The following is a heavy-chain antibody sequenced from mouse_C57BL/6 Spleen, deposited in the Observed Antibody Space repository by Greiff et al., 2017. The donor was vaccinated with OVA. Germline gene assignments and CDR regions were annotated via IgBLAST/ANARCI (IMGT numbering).Heavy chain of an antibody. V-gene: IGHV1-62-2*01. CDR3: ARHQTAQATGYAMDY. J-gene: IGHJ4*01. D-gene: IGHD3-2*02. CDR2: FYPGSGSI. CDR1: GYTFTEYT. Sequence: VHLVESGAELVKPGASVKLSCKASGYTFTEYTIHWVKQRSGQGLEWIGWFYPGSGSIKYNEKFKDKATLTADKSSSTVYMELSRLTSEDSAVYFCARHQTAQATGYAMDYWGQGTSVTVSS.